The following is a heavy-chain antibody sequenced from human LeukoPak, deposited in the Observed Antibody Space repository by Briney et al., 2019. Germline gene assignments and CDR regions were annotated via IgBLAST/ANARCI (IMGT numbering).Heavy chain of an antibody. CDR1: GGSFSGYY. Sequence: PSETLSLTCAVYGGSFSGYYWSWIRHPPGEGLEWIGEINHSGSTNYNPSLKSRVTISVDTSKNQFSLKLSSVTAADTSVYYCARALAAAGPFDYWGQGTLVTVSS. J-gene: IGHJ4*02. CDR3: ARALAAAGPFDY. D-gene: IGHD6-13*01. CDR2: INHSGST. V-gene: IGHV4-34*01.